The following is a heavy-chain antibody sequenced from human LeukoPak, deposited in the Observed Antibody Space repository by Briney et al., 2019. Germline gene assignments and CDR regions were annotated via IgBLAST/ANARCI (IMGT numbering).Heavy chain of an antibody. Sequence: GGSLRLSCAASGFTFSRFWMTWVRQAPGKGLEWVANIKQDGSEKYYVDSVKGRFTISRDNAKNSLYLQMNSLRAEDTALYYCAKGNNPYGDYDTYYYYGMDVWGQGTTVTVSS. V-gene: IGHV3-7*03. CDR2: IKQDGSEK. CDR3: AKGNNPYGDYDTYYYYGMDV. CDR1: GFTFSRFW. D-gene: IGHD4-17*01. J-gene: IGHJ6*02.